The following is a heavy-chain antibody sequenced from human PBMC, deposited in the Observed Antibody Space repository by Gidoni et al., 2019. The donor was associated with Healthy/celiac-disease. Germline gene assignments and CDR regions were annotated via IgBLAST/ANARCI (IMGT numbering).Heavy chain of an antibody. V-gene: IGHV4-39*01. CDR2: IYYSGST. CDR1: GGSLSRSSYY. D-gene: IGHD2-21*01. Sequence: QLQPQVSGPGLVKPSETLSLTCTVSGGSLSRSSYYWVWIRQPPGKGLEWIGSIYYSGSTYYNPSLKRRVTISVDTYKNQFSLKLSSVTAADTAVYYCARPSFPGVVNAEDYWGQGTLVTVSS. CDR3: ARPSFPGVVNAEDY. J-gene: IGHJ4*02.